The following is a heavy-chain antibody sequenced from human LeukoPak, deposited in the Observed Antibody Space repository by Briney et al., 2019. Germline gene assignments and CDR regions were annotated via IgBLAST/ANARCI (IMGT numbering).Heavy chain of an antibody. D-gene: IGHD4/OR15-4a*01. J-gene: IGHJ4*02. CDR1: GGSISSYY. CDR3: ARGLVPYYFDY. Sequence: KPSETLSLTCTVSGGSISSYYWSWIRQPPGKGLEWIGYIYYSGSTNYNPSLKSRVTISVDTSKNQFSLKLSSVTAADTAVYYCARGLVPYYFDYWGQGTLVTVSS. V-gene: IGHV4-59*01. CDR2: IYYSGST.